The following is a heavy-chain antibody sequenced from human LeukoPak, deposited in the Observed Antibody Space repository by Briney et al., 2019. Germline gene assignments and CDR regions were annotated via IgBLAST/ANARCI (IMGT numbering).Heavy chain of an antibody. J-gene: IGHJ4*02. CDR3: TRGVAISTSGWYDTFDY. CDR1: GFTFRDYA. CDR2: ISTDGSRI. D-gene: IGHD6-19*01. V-gene: IGHV3-64*02. Sequence: GGSLRLSCAASGFTFRDYAMYWVRQAPGKGLEYVSVISTDGSRICYADSVKGRFTISRDNSKNTLYLQMGSLRAEDMAVYYCTRGVAISTSGWYDTFDYWGQGALVTVSS.